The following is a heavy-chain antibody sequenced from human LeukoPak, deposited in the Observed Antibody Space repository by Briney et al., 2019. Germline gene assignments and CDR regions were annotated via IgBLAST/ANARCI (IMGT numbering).Heavy chain of an antibody. CDR1: GGSISSYY. D-gene: IGHD2-2*01. CDR3: ARGTDFDY. V-gene: IGHV4-59*01. CDR2: IYYSGST. Sequence: SETLSLTCTVSGGSISSYYWSWIRQPPGKGLEWIGYIYYSGSTNYNPSLKSRVTISVDTSKNQFSLKLSSVTAADTAVYYCARGTDFDYWGQGTLVTVSS. J-gene: IGHJ4*02.